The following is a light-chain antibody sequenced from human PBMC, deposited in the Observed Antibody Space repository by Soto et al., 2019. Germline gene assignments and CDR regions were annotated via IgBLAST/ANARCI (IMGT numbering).Light chain of an antibody. CDR1: SGHSSYA. CDR2: LNSDGSH. J-gene: IGLJ1*01. V-gene: IGLV4-69*01. Sequence: QSVLTQSPSASASLGASVKLTCTLSSGHSSYAIAWHQQQPEKGPRYLMKLNSDGSHSKGDGIPDRFSGSSSGAERYLTISSLQSEDEADYYCQTWGTGPFVFATGTKLTVL. CDR3: QTWGTGPFV.